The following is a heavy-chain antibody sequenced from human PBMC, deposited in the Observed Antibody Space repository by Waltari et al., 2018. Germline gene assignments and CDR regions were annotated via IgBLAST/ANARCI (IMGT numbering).Heavy chain of an antibody. CDR2: IWFDGSYK. D-gene: IGHD3-10*01. CDR1: EFTFSDYG. Sequence: QVHLLESGGGLVQPGGSLRLSWVASEFTFSDYGMHWVRQAPGKGLEWVAVIWFDGSYKYYSEFVKGRFTISRDNSKNTLYLQMNGLRAEDTAIYYCARDKGGSMYYLDYWGQGTLVTVSS. J-gene: IGHJ4*02. CDR3: ARDKGGSMYYLDY. V-gene: IGHV3-33*01.